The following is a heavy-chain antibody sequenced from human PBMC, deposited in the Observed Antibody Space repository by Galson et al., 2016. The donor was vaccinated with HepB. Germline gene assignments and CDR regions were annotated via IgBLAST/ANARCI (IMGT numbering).Heavy chain of an antibody. CDR2: IDGPIPTP. J-gene: IGHJ4*02. D-gene: IGHD6-19*01. CDR3: TTWLSHHFDY. CDR1: GFTFRNYA. Sequence: SLRLSCAASGFTFRNYALSWVRRAPGKGLEWVSHIDGPIPTPHYAESVRGRFSIYRDNSRDTLYLQMDSLTAEDSAIYYCTTWLSHHFDYWGQGTRVTVSS. V-gene: IGHV3-23*01.